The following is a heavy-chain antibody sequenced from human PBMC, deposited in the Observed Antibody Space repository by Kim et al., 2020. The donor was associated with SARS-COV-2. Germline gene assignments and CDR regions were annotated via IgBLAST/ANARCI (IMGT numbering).Heavy chain of an antibody. CDR3: ARALSSSWERGLGY. Sequence: GGSLRLSCAASGFTFSSYGMHWVRQAPGKGLEWVAVISYDGSNKYYADSVKGRFTISRDNSKNTLYLQMNSLRAEDTAVYYCARALSSSWERGLGYWGQGTLVTVSS. J-gene: IGHJ4*02. D-gene: IGHD6-13*01. CDR2: ISYDGSNK. CDR1: GFTFSSYG. V-gene: IGHV3-33*05.